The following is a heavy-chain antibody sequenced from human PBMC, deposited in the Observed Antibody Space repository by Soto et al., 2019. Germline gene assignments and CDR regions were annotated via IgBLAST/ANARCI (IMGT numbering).Heavy chain of an antibody. CDR2: ISAYNGNT. D-gene: IGHD1-7*01. CDR1: GYTFTSYG. V-gene: IGHV1-18*01. Sequence: APVKVSCKASGYTFTSYGISWVRQAPGQGLEWMGWISAYNGNTNYAQKFQGRVTMTTDTSRSTAYMELRRLRSYDTAVYYCAARTTQNYYGREVSSQGTTVSVSS. J-gene: IGHJ6*02. CDR3: AARTTQNYYGREV.